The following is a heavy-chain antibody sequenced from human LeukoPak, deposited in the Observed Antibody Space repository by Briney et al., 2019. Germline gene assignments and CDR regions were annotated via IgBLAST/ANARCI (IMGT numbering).Heavy chain of an antibody. Sequence: GESLKISCKASGYSFSSDWSAWVRQMPGKGLEWMGIIFPIDSETTYSPSFQGQVTISADKSISTAYLQWSSLKASDTAMYYSTRGCSGGSCSRDAMAVWGQGTMVTVSS. CDR1: GYSFSSDW. CDR2: IFPIDSET. D-gene: IGHD2-15*01. CDR3: TRGCSGGSCSRDAMAV. J-gene: IGHJ6*02. V-gene: IGHV5-51*01.